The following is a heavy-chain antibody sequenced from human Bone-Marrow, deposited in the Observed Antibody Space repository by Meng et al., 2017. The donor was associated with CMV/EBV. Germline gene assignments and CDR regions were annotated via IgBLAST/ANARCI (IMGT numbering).Heavy chain of an antibody. V-gene: IGHV1-8*03. J-gene: IGHJ6*02. CDR1: GYTFTSYD. D-gene: IGHD3-3*01. CDR2: MNPNSGNT. CDR3: ARGPKYYDFWSGYPIYYYYGMDV. Sequence: ASVKVSCKASGYTFTSYDINWVRQATGQGLEWMGWMNPNSGNTGYAQKFQGRVTITRNTSISTAYMELSSLRSEDTAVYYCARGPKYYDFWSGYPIYYYYGMDVWGQGTTVTV.